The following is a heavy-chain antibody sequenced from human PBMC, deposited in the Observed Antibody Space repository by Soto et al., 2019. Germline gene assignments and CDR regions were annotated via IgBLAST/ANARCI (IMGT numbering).Heavy chain of an antibody. V-gene: IGHV4-59*08. CDR2: IYYTGST. J-gene: IGHJ5*02. D-gene: IGHD3-9*01. CDR3: ERQIAQYFDGITISDPGSFDP. Sequence: PSETLSLTCTVSGGSISSYYWSWIRQPPGKGLEWIGYIYYTGSTNYNPSLKSRVTISVDTSKNQFSLKLSSVTAADTAVYYCERQIAQYFDGITISDPGSFDPCGAVPLVTV. CDR1: GGSISSYY.